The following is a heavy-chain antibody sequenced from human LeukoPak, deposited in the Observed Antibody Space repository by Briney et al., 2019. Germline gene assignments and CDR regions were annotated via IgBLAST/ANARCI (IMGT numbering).Heavy chain of an antibody. Sequence: SQTLSLTCAVSGGSISSGGYSWSWIRQPPGKGLEWIGYIYHSGSTYHNPSLKSRVTISVDRSKNQFSLELNSVTAADTAVYYCAREEAYGDYGGGFDYWGQGTLVTVSS. J-gene: IGHJ4*02. CDR3: AREEAYGDYGGGFDY. CDR2: IYHSGST. CDR1: GGSISSGGYS. D-gene: IGHD4-17*01. V-gene: IGHV4-30-2*01.